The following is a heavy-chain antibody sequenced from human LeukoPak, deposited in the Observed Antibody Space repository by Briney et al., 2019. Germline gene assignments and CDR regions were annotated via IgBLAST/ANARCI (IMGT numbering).Heavy chain of an antibody. J-gene: IGHJ3*02. CDR2: ISWNSGSI. CDR1: GFTFDDYA. CDR3: AKEHTLGYGDYLLSAFDI. Sequence: PGRSLRLSCAASGFTFDDYAMHWVRQAPGKGLEWISGISWNSGSIGYADSVKGRFTISRDNAKNSLYLQMNSLRAEDTALYYCAKEHTLGYGDYLLSAFDIWGQGTMVTVSS. V-gene: IGHV3-9*01. D-gene: IGHD4-17*01.